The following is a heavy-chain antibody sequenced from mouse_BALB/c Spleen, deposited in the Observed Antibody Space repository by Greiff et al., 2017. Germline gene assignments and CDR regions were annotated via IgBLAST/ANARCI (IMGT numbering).Heavy chain of an antibody. D-gene: IGHD2-3*01. CDR1: GYTFTDYW. CDR3: ARRWLLGAMDY. CDR2: IDTSDSYT. V-gene: IGHV1-69*01. J-gene: IGHJ4*01. Sequence: VQLQQSGAELVMPGASVKMSCKASGYTFTDYWMHWVKQRPGQGLEWIGAIDTSDSYTSYNQKFKGKATLTVDESSSTAYMQPSSLTSEDSAVYYCARRWLLGAMDYWGQGTLVTVSS.